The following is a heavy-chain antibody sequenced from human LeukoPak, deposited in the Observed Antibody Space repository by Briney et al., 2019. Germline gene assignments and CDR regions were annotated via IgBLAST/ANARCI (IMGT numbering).Heavy chain of an antibody. J-gene: IGHJ4*02. CDR1: GFTFSSYD. V-gene: IGHV3-13*01. Sequence: GGSLRLSCAASGFTFSSYDMHWVRQATGKGLEWVSAIGTAGDTYYPGSVKGRFTISRENAKNSLYLQMNSLRAGDTAVYYCARAACPDCGGDHELDYWGQGTLVTVSS. CDR3: ARAACPDCGGDHELDY. D-gene: IGHD2-21*02. CDR2: IGTAGDT.